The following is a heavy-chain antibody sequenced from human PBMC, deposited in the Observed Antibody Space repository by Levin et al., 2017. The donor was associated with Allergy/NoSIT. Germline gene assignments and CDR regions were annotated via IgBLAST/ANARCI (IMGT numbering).Heavy chain of an antibody. D-gene: IGHD6-19*01. V-gene: IGHV1-18*01. CDR1: GYTFTSYG. CDR2: ISAYNGNT. CDR3: ARLLAVAGYYFDY. Sequence: GESLKISCKASGYTFTSYGISWVRQAPGQGLEWMGWISAYNGNTNYAQKLQGRVTMTTDTSTSTAYMELRSLRSDDTAVYYCARLLAVAGYYFDYWGQGTLVTVSS. J-gene: IGHJ4*02.